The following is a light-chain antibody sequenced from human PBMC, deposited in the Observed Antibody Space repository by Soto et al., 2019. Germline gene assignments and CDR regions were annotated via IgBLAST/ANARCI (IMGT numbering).Light chain of an antibody. V-gene: IGKV1-5*03. CDR2: KAS. CDR3: QQYSTYPIT. CDR1: QSISNW. Sequence: DIQMTQSPSTLPASVGDRVTITCRASQSISNWLAWYQQRPGKAPKLLIYKASNLESGLPSRFTGSGSGTEFTLTISSLQSDDFATYYCQQYSTYPITFGQGTRLEIK. J-gene: IGKJ5*01.